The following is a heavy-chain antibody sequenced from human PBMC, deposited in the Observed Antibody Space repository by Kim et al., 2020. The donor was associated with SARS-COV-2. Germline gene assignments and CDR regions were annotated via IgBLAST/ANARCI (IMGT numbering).Heavy chain of an antibody. Sequence: SETLSLTCTVSGASVSSGGYFWSWIRQSPGKGLEWIGYIYYSGISNYNPSLKSRVTISLDTSKNQFSLNLNSVTAADTAVYYCARRLGSGWYYFDYWGQGTLVTVSS. CDR2: IYYSGIS. V-gene: IGHV4-61*08. CDR1: GASVSSGGYF. D-gene: IGHD6-19*01. J-gene: IGHJ4*02. CDR3: ARRLGSGWYYFDY.